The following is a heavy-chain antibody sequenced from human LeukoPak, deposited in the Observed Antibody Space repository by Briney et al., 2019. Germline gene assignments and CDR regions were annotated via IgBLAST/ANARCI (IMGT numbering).Heavy chain of an antibody. V-gene: IGHV3-53*01. J-gene: IGHJ5*02. CDR3: ARLFKVVPAAIHT. D-gene: IGHD2-2*01. CDR1: GFTVSSNY. CDR2: IYSGGST. Sequence: GGTLRLSCAASGFTVSSNYMSWVRQAPGQGLELVSVIYSGGSTYYADSVKGRFTISRDNSKNTLYLQMNSLRAEDTAVYYCARLFKVVPAAIHTWGQGTLVTVSS.